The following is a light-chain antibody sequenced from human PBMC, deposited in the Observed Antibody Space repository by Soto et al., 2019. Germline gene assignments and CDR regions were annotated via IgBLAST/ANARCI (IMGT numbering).Light chain of an antibody. J-gene: IGKJ2*01. Sequence: TIMTQSPGTLSVSPGERATISCSASQAISYNVAWYQHFPGQAPRLLIHGASTRANGVPARISGSGSGTDFTLTITSVQSEDFATYYCQQYNDWPHNYPFGRGTKLEI. CDR1: QAISYN. V-gene: IGKV3-15*01. CDR2: GAS. CDR3: QQYNDWPHNYP.